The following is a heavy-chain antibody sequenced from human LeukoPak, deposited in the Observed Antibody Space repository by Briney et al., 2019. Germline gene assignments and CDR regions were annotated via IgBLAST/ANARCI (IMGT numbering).Heavy chain of an antibody. V-gene: IGHV4-61*01. CDR2: KYYSGST. CDR3: ARGRSYGFDFDS. D-gene: IGHD5-18*01. J-gene: IGHJ4*02. Sequence: SETLSLTCDVSGVSINTCCYYWSWIRQPPGKGLEWIGYKYYSGSTRYNSSLRSRLTISLDSSKNQFSLRLTSVTAADTAVYYCARGRSYGFDFDSWGPGTLVIVSS. CDR1: GVSINTCCYY.